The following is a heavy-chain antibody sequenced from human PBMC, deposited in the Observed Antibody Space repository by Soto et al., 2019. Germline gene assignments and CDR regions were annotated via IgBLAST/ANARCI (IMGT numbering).Heavy chain of an antibody. CDR3: ARDANIVVVPAARVLGYRGYDHDAIDI. Sequence: PSETLCLTCTVSGGSISSCGYYWSWIRQHPGKGLEWIGYIYYSGSTYYNPSLKSRVTISVDTSKNQFSLKLSSVTAADTAVYDCARDANIVVVPAARVLGYRGYDHDAIDIWGQGTMVTVSS. CDR2: IYYSGST. D-gene: IGHD2-2*01. V-gene: IGHV4-31*03. CDR1: GGSISSCGYY. J-gene: IGHJ3*02.